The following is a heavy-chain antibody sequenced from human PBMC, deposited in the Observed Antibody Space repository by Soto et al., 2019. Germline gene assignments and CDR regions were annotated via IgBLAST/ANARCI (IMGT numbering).Heavy chain of an antibody. Sequence: GGSLRLSCAASGFTFSSYAMSWVRQAPGKGLEWVSAISGSGGSTYYADSVKGRFTNSRDNSKNTLHLQMNSLRAEDTAVYYCAKDPYSSSWYFGLQGYGMDVWGQGTTVTVSS. V-gene: IGHV3-23*01. CDR2: ISGSGGST. J-gene: IGHJ6*02. CDR3: AKDPYSSSWYFGLQGYGMDV. D-gene: IGHD6-13*01. CDR1: GFTFSSYA.